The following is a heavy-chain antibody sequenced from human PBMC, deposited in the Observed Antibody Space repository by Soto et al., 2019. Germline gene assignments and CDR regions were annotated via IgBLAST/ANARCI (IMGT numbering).Heavy chain of an antibody. CDR1: GYTFTGYY. J-gene: IGHJ3*02. Sequence: ASVKVSCKASGYTFTGYYMHWVRQAPGQGLEWMGWINPNSGGTNYAQKFQGWVTMTRDTSISTAYMELSRLRSDDTTVYYCARDLVYSYYYDSSGYSLSGLGAFDIWGQGTMVTVSS. CDR2: INPNSGGT. D-gene: IGHD3-22*01. V-gene: IGHV1-2*04. CDR3: ARDLVYSYYYDSSGYSLSGLGAFDI.